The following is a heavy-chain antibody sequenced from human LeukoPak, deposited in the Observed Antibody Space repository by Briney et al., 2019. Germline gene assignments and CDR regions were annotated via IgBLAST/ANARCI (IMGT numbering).Heavy chain of an antibody. CDR2: ISGSGDST. V-gene: IGHV3-23*01. J-gene: IGHJ4*02. CDR1: GFTFSSYA. CDR3: AKDLPVEMAAITLEY. Sequence: PGGPLRLSCAASGFTFSSYAMSWVRQSPGKGLEWVSAISGSGDSTYHSDSVQGRFAISRDNSKNTLYLQMNSLRAEDTAVYYCAKDLPVEMAAITLEYWGQGTLVTVSS. D-gene: IGHD5-24*01.